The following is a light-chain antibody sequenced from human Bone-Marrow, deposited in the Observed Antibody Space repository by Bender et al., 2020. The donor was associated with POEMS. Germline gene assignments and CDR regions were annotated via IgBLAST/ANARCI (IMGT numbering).Light chain of an antibody. CDR2: DDS. Sequence: SYVLTQPPSVSVAPGKTARITCGGDNVGSTSVHWYQQKPGQAPVLVVYDDSDRPSGIPKRFSGSSSGNTATLTISRVEAGDEADYYSQVWDSSSDPVFGGGTKLTVL. J-gene: IGLJ3*02. CDR3: QVWDSSSDPV. CDR1: NVGSTS. V-gene: IGLV3-21*03.